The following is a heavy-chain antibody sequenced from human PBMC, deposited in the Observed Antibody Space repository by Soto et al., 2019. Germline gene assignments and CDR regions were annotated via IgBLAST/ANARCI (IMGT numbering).Heavy chain of an antibody. J-gene: IGHJ6*02. Sequence: QLQLVESGGGVVQPGRSLRLSCAASASTFSNYIMHWVRQSPGKWLEWVAFISYDGGNSNYANFGESRFTISRDNPKNLLYLQLRSLNPDDSAVYYCAGGDSYYVLGVWGQGTTFTVSS. CDR1: ASTFSNYI. CDR2: ISYDGGNS. CDR3: AGGDSYYVLGV. V-gene: IGHV3-30*04. D-gene: IGHD2-15*01.